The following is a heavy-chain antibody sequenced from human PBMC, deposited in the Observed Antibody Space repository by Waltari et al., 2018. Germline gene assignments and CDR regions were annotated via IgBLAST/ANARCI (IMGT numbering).Heavy chain of an antibody. V-gene: IGHV4-31*02. D-gene: IGHD2-15*01. Sequence: QVQLQESGPGLVKPSQTLSLTCTVSGGSITIGTYNWSWIRPHPGKILEWIGAIYYSGGTYYNASLESRVTISIDTSKNQFSLRLTSVTAADTAVYYCARWNEVVPGAFDPWGQGNLVTVSS. CDR2: IYYSGGT. CDR1: GGSITIGTYN. J-gene: IGHJ5*02. CDR3: ARWNEVVPGAFDP.